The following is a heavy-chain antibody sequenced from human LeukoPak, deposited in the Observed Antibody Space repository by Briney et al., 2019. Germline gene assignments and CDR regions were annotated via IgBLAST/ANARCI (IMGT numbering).Heavy chain of an antibody. J-gene: IGHJ4*02. CDR3: ARDQYSSGWVSGGDY. V-gene: IGHV3-48*03. D-gene: IGHD6-19*01. Sequence: GGSLRLSCAASGFTFSSYEMNWVRQAPGKGLEWVSYISSSGSTIYYADSVKGRFTISRDNAKNSLYLQMNSLRAEDTAVYYCARDQYSSGWVSGGDYWGQGTLVTVSS. CDR2: ISSSGSTI. CDR1: GFTFSSYE.